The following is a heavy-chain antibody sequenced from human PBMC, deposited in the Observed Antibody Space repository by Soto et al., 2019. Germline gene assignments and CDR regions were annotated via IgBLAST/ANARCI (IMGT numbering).Heavy chain of an antibody. D-gene: IGHD2-21*02. CDR1: GGTFSSYA. Sequence: ASVKVSCKASGGTFSSYAISWVRQAPGQGLEWMGGIIPIFGTANYAQKFQGRVTITADESTSTAYMELSSLRSEDTAVYYCARSAYCGGDCYYSYFDYWGQGTLVTVSS. J-gene: IGHJ4*02. CDR2: IIPIFGTA. V-gene: IGHV1-69*13. CDR3: ARSAYCGGDCYYSYFDY.